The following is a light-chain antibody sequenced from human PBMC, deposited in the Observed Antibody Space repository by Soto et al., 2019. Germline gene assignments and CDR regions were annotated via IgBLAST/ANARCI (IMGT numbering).Light chain of an antibody. V-gene: IGKV3-15*01. J-gene: IGKJ1*01. CDR3: QQYNNWPQT. CDR2: GAS. Sequence: EIVRTQTPAPLSVSPGGRGTLSRRASQSVSSNLAWYQQKPGQAPRLLIYGASTRAADVPARFSGGGSGTEFTLTISSLQSEDFAEYHCQQYNNWPQTFGQGTKVDIK. CDR1: QSVSSN.